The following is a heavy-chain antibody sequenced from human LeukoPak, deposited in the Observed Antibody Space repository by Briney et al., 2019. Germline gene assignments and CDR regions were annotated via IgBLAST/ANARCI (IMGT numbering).Heavy chain of an antibody. J-gene: IGHJ4*02. D-gene: IGHD3-3*01. Sequence: PSETLSLTCTVSGGSISSYYWSWLRQSPGKGLEGIGYIYYSGSTNSNPSLKSRVTISVDTSKNQFSLKLSSVTAADTAVYYCAGDTIFGVFDYWGQGTLVTVSS. V-gene: IGHV4-59*01. CDR1: GGSISSYY. CDR3: AGDTIFGVFDY. CDR2: IYYSGST.